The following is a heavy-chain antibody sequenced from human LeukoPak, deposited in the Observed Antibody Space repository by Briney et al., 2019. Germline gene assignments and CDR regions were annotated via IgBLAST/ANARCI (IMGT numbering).Heavy chain of an antibody. D-gene: IGHD2-2*01. V-gene: IGHV3-7*01. CDR1: GFTFSSYW. CDR3: AKDKPIIVLPTAVDAFDI. J-gene: IGHJ3*02. CDR2: IKQDGSEK. Sequence: GGSLRLSCAVSGFTFSSYWMSWVRQAPGKGLEWVANIKQDGSEKYYVDSVKGRFTISRDNAKNSLYLQMNSLRAEDTAVYYCAKDKPIIVLPTAVDAFDIWSQGTVVTVSS.